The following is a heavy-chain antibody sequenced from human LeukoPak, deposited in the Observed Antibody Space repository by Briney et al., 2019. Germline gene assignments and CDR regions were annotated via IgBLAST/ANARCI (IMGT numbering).Heavy chain of an antibody. CDR3: AKGWTSSWLDAFDI. J-gene: IGHJ3*02. CDR2: ISGSGGST. Sequence: GGSLRLSCAASGFSFSSNAMSWVRQPPGEGLEWVSAISGSGGSTYYADSVKGRLTTSRDNSKNTPYLQMNSLRAEDTAVYYCAKGWTSSWLDAFDIWGQGTMVTVSS. V-gene: IGHV3-23*01. D-gene: IGHD6-13*01. CDR1: GFSFSSNA.